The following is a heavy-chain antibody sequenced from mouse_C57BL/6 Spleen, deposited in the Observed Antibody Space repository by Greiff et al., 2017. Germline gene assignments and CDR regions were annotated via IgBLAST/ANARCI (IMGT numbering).Heavy chain of an antibody. J-gene: IGHJ1*03. CDR3: ARGGLLRGSSSWYCDV. CDR1: GYTFTDYY. D-gene: IGHD1-1*01. V-gene: IGHV1-26*01. CDR2: INPNNGGT. Sequence: VQLQQSGPELVKPGASVKISCKASGYTFTDYYMNWVKQSHGKSLEWIGDINPNNGGTSYNQKFKGKATLTVDKSSSTAYMELRSLTSEDSAVYYCARGGLLRGSSSWYCDVWGTGTTVTVSS.